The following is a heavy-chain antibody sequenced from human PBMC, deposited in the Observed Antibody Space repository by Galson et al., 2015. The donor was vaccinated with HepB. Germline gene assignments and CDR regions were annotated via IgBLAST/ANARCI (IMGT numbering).Heavy chain of an antibody. V-gene: IGHV3-7*01. Sequence: SLRLSCAASGFTFNTYWMTWVRQAPGKGLEWVANIKPDGSEKYYVDSVKGRFTISRDNVENSLYLQMNGLRDEDTAVYYCAGYPLLNQWGQGTLVTVSS. CDR1: GFTFNTYW. D-gene: IGHD2-2*02. J-gene: IGHJ4*02. CDR3: AGYPLLNQ. CDR2: IKPDGSEK.